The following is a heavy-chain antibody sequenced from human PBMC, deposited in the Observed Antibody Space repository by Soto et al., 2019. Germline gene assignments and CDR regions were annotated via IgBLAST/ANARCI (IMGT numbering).Heavy chain of an antibody. J-gene: IGHJ4*02. D-gene: IGHD5-18*01. Sequence: QVLLVQSGAEVKKPGSSVKASCKASGYTFVTYSITWVRQAPGQGLEWMGGIIPISGTANYAQKFQGRLTXTXXESTSTAHMELRSLRSEDTAVYYCARVDTDLALDSWGQGTLVTVSS. CDR2: IIPISGTA. CDR1: GYTFVTYS. CDR3: ARVDTDLALDS. V-gene: IGHV1-69*05.